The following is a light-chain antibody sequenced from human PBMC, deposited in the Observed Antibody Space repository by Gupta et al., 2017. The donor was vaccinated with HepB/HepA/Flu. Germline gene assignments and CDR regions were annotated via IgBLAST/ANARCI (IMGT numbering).Light chain of an antibody. V-gene: IGLV1-44*01. Sequence: QSVLTQPPSASGTPGQTVIISCSGSSSDIGSNTVNWYLQFPGAAPKLLIYTKNHRPSGVPDRFSGSKSGNSASLAISGLQSEDEAHYYCAAWDDSLNGWVFGGGTKLTVL. CDR3: AAWDDSLNGWV. CDR2: TKN. J-gene: IGLJ3*02. CDR1: SSDIGSNT.